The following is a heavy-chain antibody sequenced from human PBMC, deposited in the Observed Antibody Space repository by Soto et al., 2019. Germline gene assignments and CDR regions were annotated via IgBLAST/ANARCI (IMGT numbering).Heavy chain of an antibody. Sequence: QVQLVESGGGVVQPGRSQRLSCAASGFTFSACAMHWVRQSPGKGLEWVAVISSDGSNYYYEDSVKGRFTISRDNSKNTXXLQMDSLRAEDTAVYYCAKEVGTAITAITNWHFDLWGRGTLVTVSS. CDR3: AKEVGTAITAITNWHFDL. J-gene: IGHJ2*01. V-gene: IGHV3-30*18. CDR1: GFTFSACA. D-gene: IGHD2-21*02. CDR2: ISSDGSNY.